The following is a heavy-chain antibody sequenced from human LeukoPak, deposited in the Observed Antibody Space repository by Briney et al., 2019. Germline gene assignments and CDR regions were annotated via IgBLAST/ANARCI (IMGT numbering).Heavy chain of an antibody. D-gene: IGHD1-26*01. CDR3: ARAGSYRFGY. Sequence: GALRLSCAASGFTFRSYWVHWVRQAPGKGLVWVSRINSDGSSTNYADSVKGRFTISRDNAKNTLYLQMNNLRADDTAVYYCARAGSYRFGYWGLGTLVTVSS. V-gene: IGHV3-74*01. CDR2: INSDGSST. J-gene: IGHJ4*02. CDR1: GFTFRSYW.